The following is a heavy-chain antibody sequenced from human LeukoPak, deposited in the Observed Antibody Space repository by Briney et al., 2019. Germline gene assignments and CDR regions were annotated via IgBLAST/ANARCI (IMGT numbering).Heavy chain of an antibody. CDR1: GYIFSHYY. D-gene: IGHD3-10*01. J-gene: IGHJ4*02. CDR3: ARAEGPFDTTGYYYIL. V-gene: IGHV1-2*02. Sequence: GASVKVSCKASGYIFSHYYMHWVRQAPGQGLEWMAWINPNTGLTKFIEKLKGRVTLTTDTSSGTAYLELTNLKSDDTAEYFCARAEGPFDTTGYYYILWGQGTLVIVSS. CDR2: INPNTGLT.